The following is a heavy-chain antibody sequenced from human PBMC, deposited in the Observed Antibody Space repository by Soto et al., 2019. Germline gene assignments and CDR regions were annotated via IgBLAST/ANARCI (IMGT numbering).Heavy chain of an antibody. V-gene: IGHV3-23*01. CDR2: TGLNGRTT. CDR1: GFTFSMSA. J-gene: IGHJ4*02. Sequence: EVQLLESGGGLVQPGGSLRLSCAASGFTFSMSAMTWXRXXXXXXLEWVSTTGLNGRTTYYADSVKGRFTVSRDNSKNTLDLXXXXXXXXXXXXXXXXXXXXXXXXXXXWGQGTLVTVSS. CDR3: XXXXXXXXXXXX.